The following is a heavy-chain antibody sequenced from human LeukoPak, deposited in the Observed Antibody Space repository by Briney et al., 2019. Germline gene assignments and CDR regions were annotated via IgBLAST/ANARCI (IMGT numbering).Heavy chain of an antibody. CDR3: ARDAKQQTYYDFWSGYRPWNWFVP. J-gene: IGHJ5*02. CDR2: ISYDGSNK. CDR1: GFTFSSYA. V-gene: IGHV3-30*01. D-gene: IGHD3-3*01. Sequence: QPGRSLRLSCAASGFTFSSYAMHWVRQAPGKGLEWVAVISYDGSNKYYADSVKGRFTISRDNSKNTLYLQMNSLRAEDTAVYYCARDAKQQTYYDFWSGYRPWNWFVPWGQGTLVTVSS.